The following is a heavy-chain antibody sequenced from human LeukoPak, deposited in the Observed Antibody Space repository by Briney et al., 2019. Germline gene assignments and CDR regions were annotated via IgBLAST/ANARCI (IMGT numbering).Heavy chain of an antibody. J-gene: IGHJ4*02. V-gene: IGHV3-21*01. CDR2: ISSSSSYI. CDR3: ASNVDTANDY. D-gene: IGHD5-18*01. CDR1: GFTFSSYS. Sequence: PGGSLRLSCAASGFTFSSYSMNWVRQAPGKGLEWVSSISSSSSYIYYADSVKGRLTISRDNAKNSLYLQMNSLRAEDTAVYYCASNVDTANDYWGQGTLVTVSS.